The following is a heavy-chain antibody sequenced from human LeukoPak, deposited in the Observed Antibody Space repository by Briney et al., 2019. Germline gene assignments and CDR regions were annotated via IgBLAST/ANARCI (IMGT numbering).Heavy chain of an antibody. CDR1: GFTFRSYE. D-gene: IGHD2-2*01. CDR3: ARDGVVPAAMIAFDI. V-gene: IGHV3-48*03. J-gene: IGHJ3*02. Sequence: GGSLRLSCAASGFTFRSYEMNWVRQAPGKGLEWVSYISSSGSTIHYADSVKGRFTISRDNAKNSLYLQMNSLRAEDTAVYYCARDGVVPAAMIAFDIWGQGTRVTVSS. CDR2: ISSSGSTI.